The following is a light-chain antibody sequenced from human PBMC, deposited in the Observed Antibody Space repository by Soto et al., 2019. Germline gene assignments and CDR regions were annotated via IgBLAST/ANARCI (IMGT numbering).Light chain of an antibody. CDR3: GTWDSSLSVGV. J-gene: IGLJ2*01. CDR2: DNG. V-gene: IGLV1-51*01. CDR1: SSNIGNNY. Sequence: QSVLTQPPSVSAAPGQRVTISCSGSSSNIGNNYVSWYQQVPGTAPKLLISDNGERPSGIPDRFSGSKSGTSATLDITGLQTGDEADYYCGTWDSSLSVGVFGGGTKVTVL.